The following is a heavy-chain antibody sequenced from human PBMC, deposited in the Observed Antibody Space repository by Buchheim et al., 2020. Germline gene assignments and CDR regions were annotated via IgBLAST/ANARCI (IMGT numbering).Heavy chain of an antibody. J-gene: IGHJ4*02. CDR2: ISSSSSTI. CDR1: GFTFGSYS. CDR3: ARDGDYYDSSGYTN. D-gene: IGHD3-22*01. Sequence: EVQLVESGGGLVQPGGSLRLSCAASGFTFGSYSMNWVRQAPGKGLEWVSYISSSSSTIYYADSVKGRFTISRDNAKNSLYLQMNSLRAEDTAVYYCARDGDYYDSSGYTNWGQGTL. V-gene: IGHV3-48*04.